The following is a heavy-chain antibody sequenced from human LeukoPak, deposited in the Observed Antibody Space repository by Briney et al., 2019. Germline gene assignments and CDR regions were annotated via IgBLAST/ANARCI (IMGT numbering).Heavy chain of an antibody. CDR1: GFTFSDYY. CDR3: ARSIPAGNRR. J-gene: IGHJ4*02. CDR2: ISSSGSTI. Sequence: GGSLRLSCAASGFTFSDYYMSWIPQAPGKGLEWGSYISSSGSTIDYADSVKGRFTISRDNAQNSLYLQMNSLRAEDTAVYYCARSIPAGNRRWGQGTLVTVSS. D-gene: IGHD2-2*01. V-gene: IGHV3-11*01.